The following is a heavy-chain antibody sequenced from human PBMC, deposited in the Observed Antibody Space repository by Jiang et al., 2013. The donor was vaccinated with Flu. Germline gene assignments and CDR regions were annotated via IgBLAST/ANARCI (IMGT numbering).Heavy chain of an antibody. D-gene: IGHD3-22*01. Sequence: PTQTLTLTCTFSGFSLSTSGVGVGWIRQPPGKALEWLARIDWDDDKYYSTSLKTRLTISKDTSKNQVVLTMTDMDPVDTATYYCARITYYDGSGYYLSYFDLWGRGTLVTVSS. CDR1: GFSLSTSGVG. J-gene: IGHJ2*01. CDR3: ARITYYDGSGYYLSYFDL. V-gene: IGHV2-70*11. CDR2: IDWDDDK.